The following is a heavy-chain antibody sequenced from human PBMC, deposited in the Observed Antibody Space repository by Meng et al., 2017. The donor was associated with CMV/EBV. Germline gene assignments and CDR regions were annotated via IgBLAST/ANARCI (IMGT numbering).Heavy chain of an antibody. V-gene: IGHV4-39*07. CDR2: IYFGGNT. CDR1: GGSIYSSTFY. D-gene: IGHD2-2*02. Sequence: ESLKISCTVSGGSIYSSTFYWGWIRQPPGKGLEWIGSIYFGGNTYYNPSLKSRVTISIDTSKNQFSLRLSSVTAEDTAVDYCAKAAGVYCSSTSCYNVGLRYYYYGMDVWGQGTTVTVSS. J-gene: IGHJ6*02. CDR3: AKAAGVYCSSTSCYNVGLRYYYYGMDV.